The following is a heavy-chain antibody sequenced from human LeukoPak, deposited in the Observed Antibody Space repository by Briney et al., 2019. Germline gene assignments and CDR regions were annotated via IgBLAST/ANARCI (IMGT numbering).Heavy chain of an antibody. D-gene: IGHD3-22*01. Sequence: ASVKVSCKASGYTFTSYGISWVRQAPGQGLEWMGWISTYNGDTNYAQKLQGRVTMTTDTSTSTAYMELRSLRSDDTAVYYCARIFDSSGYYLGDWGRGTLVIVSS. CDR3: ARIFDSSGYYLGD. CDR1: GYTFTSYG. J-gene: IGHJ4*02. CDR2: ISTYNGDT. V-gene: IGHV1-18*01.